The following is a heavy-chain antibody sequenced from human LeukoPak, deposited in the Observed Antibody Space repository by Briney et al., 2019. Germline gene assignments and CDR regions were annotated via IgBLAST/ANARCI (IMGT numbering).Heavy chain of an antibody. Sequence: PGGSLRLSCAASGFTFSSYSMNWVRQAPGKGLEWVSYISSSNSTIYYADSVKGRFTISRDNAKNSLYLQMNSLRAEDTAVYYCARSYSGSYLDYFDYWGQGTLVTVSS. J-gene: IGHJ4*02. CDR3: ARSYSGSYLDYFDY. CDR1: GFTFSSYS. D-gene: IGHD1-26*01. CDR2: ISSSNSTI. V-gene: IGHV3-48*04.